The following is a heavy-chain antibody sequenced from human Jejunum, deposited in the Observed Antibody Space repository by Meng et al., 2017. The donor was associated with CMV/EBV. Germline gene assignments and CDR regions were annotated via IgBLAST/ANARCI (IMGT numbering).Heavy chain of an antibody. D-gene: IGHD3-22*01. CDR3: AKDHASSGLDN. CDR2: VTGGGGGT. V-gene: IGHV3-23*01. J-gene: IGHJ4*02. CDR1: GFPFTCYA. Sequence: SCAASGFPFTCYAMSWVRQGPGKGLEWVSAVTGGGGGTYYADSVKGRFTISRDNSIKTLYLEMNNLRAEDTAVYYCAKDHASSGLDNWGQGTLVTVSS.